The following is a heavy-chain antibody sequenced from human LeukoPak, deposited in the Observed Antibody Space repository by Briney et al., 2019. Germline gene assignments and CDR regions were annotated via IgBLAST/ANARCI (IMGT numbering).Heavy chain of an antibody. V-gene: IGHV1-69*10. Sequence: HVASVKVSCKASGGTFSSYAISWVRQAPRQGLEWMGGIIPIFGIANYAQKFQGRVTITADKSTSTAYMELSSLRSEDTAVYYCARGSVDTAMVSEYYFDYWGQGTLVTVSS. D-gene: IGHD5-18*01. J-gene: IGHJ4*02. CDR1: GGTFSSYA. CDR2: IIPIFGIA. CDR3: ARGSVDTAMVSEYYFDY.